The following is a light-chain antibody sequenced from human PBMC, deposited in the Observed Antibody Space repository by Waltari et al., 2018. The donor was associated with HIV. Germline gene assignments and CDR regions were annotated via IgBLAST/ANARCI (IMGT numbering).Light chain of an antibody. CDR1: ALSKQY. CDR2: KDS. J-gene: IGLJ3*02. Sequence: SYELTQPPSVSVSPGQTARITCSGDALSKQYAYWYQQKPGQAPVLVIYKDSERPSGIPERFSGSSSGTTVTLTISGVQAEDEADYYCQSADSSGTYQGVFGGGTKLTVL. V-gene: IGLV3-25*03. CDR3: QSADSSGTYQGV.